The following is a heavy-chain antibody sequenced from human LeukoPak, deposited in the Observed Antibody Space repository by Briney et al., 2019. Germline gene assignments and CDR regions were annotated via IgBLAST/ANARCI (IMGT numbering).Heavy chain of an antibody. CDR3: AVYSVSSGRFDP. Sequence: SETLSLTCTVSGDSISSTTYFWTWIRQPPGKGLEWIATINYSGSTYYNVSLRSRLTTSIDTSNNQFSLNLRSVTAADTAAHYCAVYSVSSGRFDPWGQGTRVTVSS. CDR1: GDSISSTTYF. CDR2: INYSGST. D-gene: IGHD5/OR15-5a*01. J-gene: IGHJ5*02. V-gene: IGHV4-39*01.